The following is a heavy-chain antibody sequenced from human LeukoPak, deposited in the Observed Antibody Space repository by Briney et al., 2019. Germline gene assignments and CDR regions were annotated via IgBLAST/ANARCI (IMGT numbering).Heavy chain of an antibody. D-gene: IGHD1-26*01. Sequence: SVKVSCKASGGTFSSYAISWVRQAPGQGLEWMGGIIPIFGTANYAQKFQGRVTITTDESTSTAYMELSSLRSEDTAVYYCARDYSGSYGLDYWGQGTLDTVSS. CDR1: GGTFSSYA. CDR2: IIPIFGTA. V-gene: IGHV1-69*05. J-gene: IGHJ4*02. CDR3: ARDYSGSYGLDY.